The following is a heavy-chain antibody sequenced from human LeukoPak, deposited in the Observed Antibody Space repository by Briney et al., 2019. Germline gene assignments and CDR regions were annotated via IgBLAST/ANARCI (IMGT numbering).Heavy chain of an antibody. D-gene: IGHD3-10*01. CDR3: ARHWTWFGEKRHPDY. CDR1: GYSFASYW. V-gene: IGHV5-51*01. CDR2: IYPGDSDT. Sequence: GESLKISCKGSGYSFASYWIGWVRQMPGKGLEWMGIIYPGDSDTRYSPSFQGQVTISADKSISTAYLQWSSLKASDTAMYYCARHWTWFGEKRHPDYWGQGTLVTVSS. J-gene: IGHJ4*02.